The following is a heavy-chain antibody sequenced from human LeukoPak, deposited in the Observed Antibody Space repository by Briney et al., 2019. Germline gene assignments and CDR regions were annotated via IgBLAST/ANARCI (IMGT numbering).Heavy chain of an antibody. J-gene: IGHJ4*02. CDR2: ISSSSSYI. Sequence: GGSLRLSCAASGFTFSSYGMNWVRQAPGKGLEWVSSISSSSSYIYYADSVKGRFTISRDNAKNSLYLQMNSLRAEDTAVYYCARDRDDILTGYYTPFDYWGQGTLVTVSS. CDR1: GFTFSSYG. V-gene: IGHV3-21*01. D-gene: IGHD3-9*01. CDR3: ARDRDDILTGYYTPFDY.